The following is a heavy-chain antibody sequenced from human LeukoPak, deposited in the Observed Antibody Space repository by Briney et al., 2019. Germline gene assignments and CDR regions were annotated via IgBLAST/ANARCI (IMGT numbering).Heavy chain of an antibody. V-gene: IGHV1-18*01. CDR2: IGPNNGNT. Sequence: ASVKVSCKASGYTFTSYAMNWVRQAPGQGLEWMGWIGPNNGNTNYAQKLQGRVTMTTDTSTGTAYMELRSLRSDDTAVYYCARDVRGAGLELRKYDYWGQGTLVSVSS. J-gene: IGHJ4*02. D-gene: IGHD1-7*01. CDR3: ARDVRGAGLELRKYDY. CDR1: GYTFTSYA.